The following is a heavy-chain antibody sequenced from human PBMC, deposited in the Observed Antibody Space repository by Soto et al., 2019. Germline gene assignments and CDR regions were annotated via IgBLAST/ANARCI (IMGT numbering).Heavy chain of an antibody. Sequence: PGGSLRLSCVASGVTFSSYSMNWVRQAPGKGLEWVSYISSSSSTIYYADSVKGRFTISRDNAKKSLYLQMNSLRDEDTAVYYCARDGEGNYYYGSGSYSYYGMDVWGQGTTVTVSS. V-gene: IGHV3-48*02. CDR2: ISSSSSTI. D-gene: IGHD3-10*01. CDR3: ARDGEGNYYYGSGSYSYYGMDV. CDR1: GVTFSSYS. J-gene: IGHJ6*02.